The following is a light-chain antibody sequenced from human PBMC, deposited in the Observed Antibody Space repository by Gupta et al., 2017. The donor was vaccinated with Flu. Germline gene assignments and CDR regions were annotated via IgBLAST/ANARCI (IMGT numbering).Light chain of an antibody. CDR1: SSNVENNY. CDR2: DNN. V-gene: IGLV1-51*01. CDR3: GTWDASLSAWV. Sequence: QSVLTQPHSVSPAPRQRGTISCPGSSSNVENNYVPWYKQPPGTAPKLLIYDNNKRHSGIPGRFSGSNSGTSATLGITGLQTGDEADYYCGTWDASLSAWVFGGGTKVTVL. J-gene: IGLJ3*02.